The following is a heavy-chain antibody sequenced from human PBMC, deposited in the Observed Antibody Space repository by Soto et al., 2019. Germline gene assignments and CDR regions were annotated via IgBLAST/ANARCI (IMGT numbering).Heavy chain of an antibody. CDR1: GYTFTSYA. CDR2: INAGNGNT. V-gene: IGHV1-3*01. J-gene: IGHJ4*02. Sequence: ASVKVSCKASGYTFTSYAMHWVRQAPGQRLEWMGWINAGNGNTKYSQKFQGRVTITRDTSASTAYMELSSLRSEDTAVYYCARDQECSSSWYAHPPNFDYWGQGTLVTVSS. D-gene: IGHD6-13*01. CDR3: ARDQECSSSWYAHPPNFDY.